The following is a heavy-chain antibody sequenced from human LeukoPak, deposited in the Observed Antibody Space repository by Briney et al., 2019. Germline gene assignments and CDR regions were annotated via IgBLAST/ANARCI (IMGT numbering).Heavy chain of an antibody. CDR3: ARDLGGNWFDP. V-gene: IGHV3-23*01. CDR1: GFTFSNYA. D-gene: IGHD3-16*01. J-gene: IGHJ5*02. Sequence: GGSLRLSCAASGFTFSNYAMNWVRQAPGKGLEWVSGISGSGGSTYYADSVKGRFTISRDNSKNTLYLQMNSLRAEDTAVYYCARDLGGNWFDPWGQGTLVTVSS. CDR2: ISGSGGST.